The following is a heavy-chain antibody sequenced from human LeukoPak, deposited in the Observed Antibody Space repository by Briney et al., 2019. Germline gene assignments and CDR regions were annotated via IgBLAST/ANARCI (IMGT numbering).Heavy chain of an antibody. CDR2: IIPIVGTA. V-gene: IGHV1-69*05. CDR3: TRGGIAAAGTNLPYYYYYYYMNV. J-gene: IGHJ6*03. CDR1: RGTLRSYA. Sequence: ASVKDSSKASRGTLRSYATSWGRQAPGQGREWRGGIIPIVGTANYAQKSQGRVAITTDESTSTAYIELSSLRSEETAMCYCTRGGIAAAGTNLPYYYYYYYMNVGGEGTSVTVPS. D-gene: IGHD6-13*01.